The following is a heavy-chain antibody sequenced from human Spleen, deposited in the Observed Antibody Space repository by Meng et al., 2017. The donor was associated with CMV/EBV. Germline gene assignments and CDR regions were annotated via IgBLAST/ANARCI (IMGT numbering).Heavy chain of an antibody. CDR2: INPNSGNT. D-gene: IGHD3-9*01. CDR3: ARSVPVNYDILTYYGRDV. V-gene: IGHV1-8*02. CDR1: GYTFTGYY. J-gene: IGHJ6*02. Sequence: ASVKVSCTASGYTFTGYYMHWVRQAPGQGLEWMGWINPNSGNTGYAQKFQGRITMTRNTSISTAYMELSSLRSEDTAVYYCARSVPVNYDILTYYGRDVWGQGTTVTVSS.